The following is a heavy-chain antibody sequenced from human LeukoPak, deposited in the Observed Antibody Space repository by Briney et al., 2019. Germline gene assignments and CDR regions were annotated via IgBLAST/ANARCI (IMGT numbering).Heavy chain of an antibody. CDR3: ARGGFGDNYY. J-gene: IGHJ4*02. D-gene: IGHD3-10*01. Sequence: SETLSLTCTVSGGSISSYYWSWIRQPPGKGLEWIGYIYYSGSTNYNPSLKSRVTISVDTSKNQFSLKLSSVTAADTAVYYCARGGFGDNYYWGQGTLVTVSS. CDR1: GGSISSYY. CDR2: IYYSGST. V-gene: IGHV4-59*01.